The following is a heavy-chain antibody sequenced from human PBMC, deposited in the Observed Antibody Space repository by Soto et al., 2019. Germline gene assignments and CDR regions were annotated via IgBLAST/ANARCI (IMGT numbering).Heavy chain of an antibody. CDR1: GGSISSGDYY. Sequence: QVQLQESGPGLVKPSQTLSLTCTVSGGSISSGDYYWSWIRQPPGKGLEWIGYIYYSGSTYYNPSLKSRVTISLDTSKNQFSLNLSSVTAADTAMYYCARAGVATIYPGNNWFAPWGQGTLVTVSS. CDR3: ARAGVATIYPGNNWFAP. CDR2: IYYSGST. J-gene: IGHJ5*02. V-gene: IGHV4-30-4*01. D-gene: IGHD5-12*01.